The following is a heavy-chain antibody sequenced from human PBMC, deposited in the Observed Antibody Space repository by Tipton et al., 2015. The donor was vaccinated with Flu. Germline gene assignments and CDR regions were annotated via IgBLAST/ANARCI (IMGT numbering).Heavy chain of an antibody. CDR1: GGSISSSSYY. CDR3: ARGTHDYGDRGYWSYP. V-gene: IGHV4-39*07. CDR2: IYYSGST. D-gene: IGHD4-17*01. J-gene: IGHJ5*02. Sequence: TLSLTCTVSGGSISSSSYYWGWIRQPPGKGLEWIGSIYYSGSTYYNPSLKSRVTISVDTSKNQFSLKLSSVTAADTAVYYCARGTHDYGDRGYWSYPWGQGSLVTVSS.